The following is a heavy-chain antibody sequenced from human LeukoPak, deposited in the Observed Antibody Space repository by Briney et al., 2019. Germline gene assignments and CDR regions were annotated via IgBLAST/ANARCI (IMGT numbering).Heavy chain of an antibody. V-gene: IGHV3-7*01. Sequence: GGSLRLSCAASGFIFSNCWMTWVRQAPGKGLEWVANIRGDGNEKQFEDSVKGRFTISRDNAKNSVYLQMNNLRAEDTAVFYCVRNGDYYRLDYWGQGTLVTVSS. CDR3: VRNGDYYRLDY. CDR2: IRGDGNEK. CDR1: GFIFSNCW. D-gene: IGHD3-22*01. J-gene: IGHJ4*02.